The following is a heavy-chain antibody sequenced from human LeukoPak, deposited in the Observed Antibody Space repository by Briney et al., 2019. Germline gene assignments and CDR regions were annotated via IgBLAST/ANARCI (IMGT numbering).Heavy chain of an antibody. Sequence: ASVKVSCKASGYTFNSYGLTWVRQAPGQGLEWMAWISIYNDNRRYAQKFQGRVTLTIDNTATTAYMELTGLRSDDTATYYCARDGQFEYSHFYYFDYWGQGTLVTVSS. CDR2: ISIYNDNR. CDR3: ARDGQFEYSHFYYFDY. CDR1: GYTFNSYG. V-gene: IGHV1-18*01. D-gene: IGHD6-6*01. J-gene: IGHJ4*02.